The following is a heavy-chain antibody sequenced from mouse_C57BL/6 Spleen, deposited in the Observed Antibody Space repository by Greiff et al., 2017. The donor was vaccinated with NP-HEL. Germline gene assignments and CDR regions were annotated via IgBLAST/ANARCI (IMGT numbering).Heavy chain of an antibody. D-gene: IGHD1-1*01. CDR1: GFTFTDYY. CDR3: ARYKPYYVSSFDY. CDR2: IRNKANGYTT. Sequence: EVQLVESGGGLVQPGGSLSLSCAASGFTFTDYYMSWVRQPPGKALEWLGFIRNKANGYTTEYSASVKGRFTISRDNSQSILYLQMNALRAEDSATYYCARYKPYYVSSFDYWGQGTTLTVSS. J-gene: IGHJ2*01. V-gene: IGHV7-3*01.